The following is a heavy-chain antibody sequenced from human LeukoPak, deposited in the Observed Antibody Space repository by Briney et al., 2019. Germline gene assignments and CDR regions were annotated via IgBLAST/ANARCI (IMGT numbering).Heavy chain of an antibody. CDR1: GGSFSGYY. V-gene: IGHV4-34*01. Sequence: IPSETLSLTCAVYGGSFSGYYWSWIRQPPGKGLEWIGEINHSGSTNYNPSLKSRVTISVDTSKNQFSLKLSSVTAADTAVYYCASTGYSSSWSSFDYWGQGTLVTLSS. CDR2: INHSGST. J-gene: IGHJ4*02. D-gene: IGHD6-13*01. CDR3: ASTGYSSSWSSFDY.